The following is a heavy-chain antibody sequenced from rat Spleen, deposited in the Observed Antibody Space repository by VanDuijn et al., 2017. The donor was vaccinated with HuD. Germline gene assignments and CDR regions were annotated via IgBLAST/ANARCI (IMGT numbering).Heavy chain of an antibody. Sequence: QVQLKESGPGLVQPSQTLSLTCTVSGFSLTSYHVPWVRQPPGKGLEWMGGMWSDGDTSYNSALKSRLSISRDTSKSQVFLKMNSLQPEDTGTYYCARQGMVVITTFDYWGQGVMVTVSS. D-gene: IGHD1-12*02. V-gene: IGHV2-32*01. CDR2: MWSDGDT. CDR1: GFSLTSYH. CDR3: ARQGMVVITTFDY. J-gene: IGHJ2*01.